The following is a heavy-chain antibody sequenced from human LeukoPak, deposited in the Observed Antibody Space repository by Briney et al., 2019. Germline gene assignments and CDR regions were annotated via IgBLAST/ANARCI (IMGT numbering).Heavy chain of an antibody. Sequence: PGGSLRLSCAASGFTFSDCWMHWVRQAPGKGLEWVSAITYSSSSSTYYTDSVKGRFTISRDNSRNTLYLLMHNLRGEDTAVYFCVKHEKKGRRNWNDVFDYWGQGTLVTVSS. D-gene: IGHD1-1*01. CDR2: ITYSSSSST. J-gene: IGHJ4*02. CDR1: GFTFSDCW. V-gene: IGHV3-23*05. CDR3: VKHEKKGRRNWNDVFDY.